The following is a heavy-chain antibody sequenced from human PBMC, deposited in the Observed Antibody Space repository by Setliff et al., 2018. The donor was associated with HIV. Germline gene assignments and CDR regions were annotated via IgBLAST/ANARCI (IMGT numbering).Heavy chain of an antibody. V-gene: IGHV3-49*04. D-gene: IGHD3-10*01. CDR1: GFTFSSYG. Sequence: PGGSLRLSCAASGFTFSSYGMHWVRQAPGKGLEWVGFIRSKAYGGTTEYAASVKGRFTISRDDSKSIAYLQMNSLKTEDTAVYYCARGRLLWSGSYYYYYMDVWGKGTTVTVSS. J-gene: IGHJ6*03. CDR2: IRSKAYGGTT. CDR3: ARGRLLWSGSYYYYYMDV.